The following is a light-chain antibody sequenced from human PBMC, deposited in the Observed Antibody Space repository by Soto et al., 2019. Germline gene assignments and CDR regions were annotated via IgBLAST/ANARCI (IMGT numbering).Light chain of an antibody. Sequence: QPVLTQPASVSGSPGQSITISCTGTSSDVGGYNYVSWYQQHPGKAPKLMIYDVNNRAPGVSNRLSGSKSGNTASLTISGLQAEDEADYYCSSYSIVTTRVFGGGTKLTVL. CDR1: SSDVGGYNY. J-gene: IGLJ2*01. V-gene: IGLV2-14*03. CDR3: SSYSIVTTRV. CDR2: DVN.